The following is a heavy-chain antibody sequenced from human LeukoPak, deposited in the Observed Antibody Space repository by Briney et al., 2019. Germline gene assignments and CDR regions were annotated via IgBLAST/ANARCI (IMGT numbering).Heavy chain of an antibody. D-gene: IGHD3-10*01. Sequence: GGSLRLSCAASGFTFSRYSMNWVRQAPGKGLEWVSSISISSSYIYYADSVKGRFTMSRDNAKNSLYLQVNSLRAEDTAVYYCARDQAGSRHYADLWGQGTLVTVSS. CDR1: GFTFSRYS. CDR2: ISISSSYI. V-gene: IGHV3-21*04. J-gene: IGHJ5*02. CDR3: ARDQAGSRHYADL.